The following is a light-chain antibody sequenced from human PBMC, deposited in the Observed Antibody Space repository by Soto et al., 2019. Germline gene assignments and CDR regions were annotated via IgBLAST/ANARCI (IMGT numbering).Light chain of an antibody. Sequence: DIQMTQSPTSLSASVGDRVTIACRASQSISTYLNWYQQKPGNAPKLLIYAASSLQSGVPSRFSGSGSGTHFTLTISSLQPEDFATYYCQQANAFPLTFGQGTRLEIK. V-gene: IGKV1-39*01. CDR2: AAS. CDR3: QQANAFPLT. CDR1: QSISTY. J-gene: IGKJ5*01.